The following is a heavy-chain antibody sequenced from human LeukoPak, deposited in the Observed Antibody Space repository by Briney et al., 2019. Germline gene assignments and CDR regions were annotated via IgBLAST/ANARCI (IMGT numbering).Heavy chain of an antibody. CDR2: ISGTGDST. D-gene: IGHD5-18*01. V-gene: IGHV3-23*01. Sequence: PGGSLRLSCAASGLTFSSYAMSWVRQAPGRGLEWVSFISGTGDSTYYADSVKGRFSISRDISKNTLYLQMNSLRAEDTALYYCAKDGGYNYGSFDYWGQGTLVTVSS. J-gene: IGHJ4*02. CDR1: GLTFSSYA. CDR3: AKDGGYNYGSFDY.